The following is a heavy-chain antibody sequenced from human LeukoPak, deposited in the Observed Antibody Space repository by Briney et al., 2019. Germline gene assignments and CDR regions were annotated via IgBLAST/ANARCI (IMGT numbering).Heavy chain of an antibody. CDR2: INPNSGAT. CDR3: ARGGDIAARPLGY. J-gene: IGHJ4*02. CDR1: GYTFTGYL. Sequence: GASVRVSCKASGYTFTGYLIHWVRQAPGQGLEWMGWINPNSGATTYAQKLQGRVTMTGDTSITTAHMEVGSLKSDDTAVYYCARGGDIAARPLGYWGQGTLVTVSS. V-gene: IGHV1-2*02. D-gene: IGHD6-6*01.